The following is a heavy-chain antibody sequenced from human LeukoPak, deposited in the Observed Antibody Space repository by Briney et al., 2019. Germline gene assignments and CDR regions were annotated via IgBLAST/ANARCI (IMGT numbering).Heavy chain of an antibody. V-gene: IGHV4-59*01. J-gene: IGHJ3*02. D-gene: IGHD3-22*01. Sequence: SETLSLTCTVSGGSISSYYWSWIRQPPGKGLEWIGYIYYSGSTNYNPSLKSRVTISVDTSKNQFSLKLSSVTAADTAVYYCARGPHYYDSSGQYQNAFDIWGQGTMVTVSS. CDR2: IYYSGST. CDR3: ARGPHYYDSSGQYQNAFDI. CDR1: GGSISSYY.